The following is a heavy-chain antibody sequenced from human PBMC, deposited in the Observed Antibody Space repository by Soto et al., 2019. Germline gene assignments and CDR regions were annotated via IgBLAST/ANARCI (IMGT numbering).Heavy chain of an antibody. CDR3: AQNVWFGDRGLDY. CDR2: ISGSGSGT. J-gene: IGHJ4*02. CDR1: GLTFSSYD. V-gene: IGHV3-23*01. D-gene: IGHD3-10*01. Sequence: EVRLLESGGGLVQPGGSLRLSCAASGLTFSSYDRSWVRQAPGKVLQWVSAISGSGSGTDYVDSVKGWFTISRDNSKSTLCLQMNSLRAEDKAVYYWAQNVWFGDRGLDYWGQGTLVTVSS.